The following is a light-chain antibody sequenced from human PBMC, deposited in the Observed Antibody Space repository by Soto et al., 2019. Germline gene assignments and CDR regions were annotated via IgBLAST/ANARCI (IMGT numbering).Light chain of an antibody. CDR1: SSDVGGYNY. J-gene: IGLJ1*01. CDR2: DVS. CDR3: SSYTSSSTYV. V-gene: IGLV2-14*01. Sequence: QSALIQPASVSGSPGLSITISCTGTSSDVGGYNYVSWYQQHPGKAPKLMIYDVSNRPSGVSNRFSGSKSGNTASLTISGLQAEDEADYYCSSYTSSSTYVFGTGTKLTVL.